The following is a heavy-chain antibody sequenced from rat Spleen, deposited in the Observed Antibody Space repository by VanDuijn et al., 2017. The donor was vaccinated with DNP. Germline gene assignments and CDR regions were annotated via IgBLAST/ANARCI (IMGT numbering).Heavy chain of an antibody. CDR2: ISYDGGST. J-gene: IGHJ2*01. V-gene: IGHV5-20*01. Sequence: EVQLVESGGGLVQPGRSMKLSCAASGFTFSNYGMAWVRQAPKKGLEWVAYISYDGGSTYYRDPVKGRFTISRDNAKSTLYLQMDSLRSEDTATYYCTTDGLHWGQGVMVTVSS. CDR3: TTDGLH. CDR1: GFTFSNYG.